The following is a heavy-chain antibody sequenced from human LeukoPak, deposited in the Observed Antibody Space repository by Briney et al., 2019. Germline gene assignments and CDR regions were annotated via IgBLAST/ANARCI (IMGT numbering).Heavy chain of an antibody. J-gene: IGHJ5*01. D-gene: IGHD2/OR15-2a*01. CDR1: GFTFNNYA. CDR2: ISGSGDSI. V-gene: IGHV3-23*01. CDR3: AKSPGVFLPYFDRWFDS. Sequence: QTGESLRLSCAASGFTFNNYAMNWVRQAPGKGLECVSGISGSGDSIQYADSVKGRFTISRDNSKNTLYLQMNSLRAEDTAVYFCAKSPGVFLPYFDRWFDSWGQGTLVTVSS.